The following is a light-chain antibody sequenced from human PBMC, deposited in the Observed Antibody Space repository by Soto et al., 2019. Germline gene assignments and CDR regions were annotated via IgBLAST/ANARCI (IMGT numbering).Light chain of an antibody. CDR1: QSVLYNSNNKNY. Sequence: DIVMTQFPDSLAVSLGERATVNCMSSQSVLYNSNNKNYLAWYQQKPGQPPKLLIYWASTRESGIPDRFSGSGSGTDVTLTISSLQAEDVAVYDCQQYYTTPYTFGQGTKLEI. CDR3: QQYYTTPYT. CDR2: WAS. J-gene: IGKJ2*01. V-gene: IGKV4-1*01.